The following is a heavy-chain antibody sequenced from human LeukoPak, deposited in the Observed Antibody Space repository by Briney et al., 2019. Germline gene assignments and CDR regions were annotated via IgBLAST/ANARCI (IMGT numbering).Heavy chain of an antibody. V-gene: IGHV4-59*01. CDR2: LYYTGST. CDR3: ARGDYFDYNGYYYYYGMDV. D-gene: IGHD3-16*01. Sequence: PSETLSLTCSVSGGSISAYYWSWIRQPPGKGLEWIGHLYYTGSTKYNPSLKTRVSISVDTSKDTISLKLISMTAADTAVYYCARGDYFDYNGYYYYYGMDVWGQGTTVTVSS. J-gene: IGHJ6*02. CDR1: GGSISAYY.